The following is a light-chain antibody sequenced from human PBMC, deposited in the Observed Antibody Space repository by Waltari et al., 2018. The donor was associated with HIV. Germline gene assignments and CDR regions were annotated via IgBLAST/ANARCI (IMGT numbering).Light chain of an antibody. CDR2: EGS. CDR1: NSDVGSYNI. Sequence: QSALTQPASVSGSPGQSITISCTGTNSDVGSYNIVSWYQQPPGKAPKLMIYEGSKRPSGVSNRFSGSKSGNTASLTISGLQAEDEADYYCCSYAGTNWVFGGGTKLTVL. J-gene: IGLJ3*02. V-gene: IGLV2-23*01. CDR3: CSYAGTNWV.